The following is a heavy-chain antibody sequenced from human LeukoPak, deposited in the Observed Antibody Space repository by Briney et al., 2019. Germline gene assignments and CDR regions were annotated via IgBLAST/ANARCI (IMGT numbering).Heavy chain of an antibody. CDR3: TRLRITMVRGVIKYPDY. Sequence: GGSLRLSCAASGFTFSSYSMNWVRQAPGKGLEWVGFIRSKAYGGTTEYAASVKGRFTISRDDSKSIAYLQMNSLKTEDTAVYYCTRLRITMVRGVIKYPDYWGQGTLVTVSS. CDR1: GFTFSSYS. CDR2: IRSKAYGGTT. D-gene: IGHD3-10*01. J-gene: IGHJ4*02. V-gene: IGHV3-49*04.